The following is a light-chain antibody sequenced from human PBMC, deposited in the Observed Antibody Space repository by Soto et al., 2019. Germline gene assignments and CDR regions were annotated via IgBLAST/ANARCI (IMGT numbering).Light chain of an antibody. V-gene: IGKV3-20*01. CDR1: QSVSSSS. J-gene: IGKJ2*01. CDR3: QIYGSSPPYI. Sequence: ELQLTQSPGTVCLSPLARATLSFRSSQSVSSSSLAWYQQRPGQAPRLLIFTASSRATGTPDRFSGSGSGTDFTLTIRRLEPEDLAVYYCQIYGSSPPYIVGPGTKVDIK. CDR2: TAS.